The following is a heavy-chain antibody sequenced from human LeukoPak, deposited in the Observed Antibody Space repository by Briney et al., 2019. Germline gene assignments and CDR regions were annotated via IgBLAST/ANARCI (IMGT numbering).Heavy chain of an antibody. Sequence: SETLSLTCTVSGVSVSSGSYYWSLIRQPPGKRLEWIGYIYYSGSTNYNPSLKSRVTISVDTSKNQFALKLSSVTAADTAVYYCARDKGQQLVVGAFDIWGQGTMVTVSS. V-gene: IGHV4-61*01. D-gene: IGHD6-13*01. CDR3: ARDKGQQLVVGAFDI. CDR2: IYYSGST. CDR1: GVSVSSGSYY. J-gene: IGHJ3*02.